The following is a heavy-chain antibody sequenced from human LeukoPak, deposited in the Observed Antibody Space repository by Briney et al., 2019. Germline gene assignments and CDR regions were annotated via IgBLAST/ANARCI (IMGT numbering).Heavy chain of an antibody. CDR1: GFTFSDYY. CDR3: ARDHGFYFDS. J-gene: IGHJ4*02. V-gene: IGHV3-11*01. CDR2: ISSSVNTI. Sequence: GGSLGLSCVASGFTFSDYYMSWIRQAPGKGLEWISYISSSVNTIYYADSVKGRFTISRDNAKNSLFLQMNSLRAEDTAVYYCARDHGFYFDSWGQGSLVTVSS.